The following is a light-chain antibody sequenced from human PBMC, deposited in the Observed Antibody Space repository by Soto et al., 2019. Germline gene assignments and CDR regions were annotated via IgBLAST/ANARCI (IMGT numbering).Light chain of an antibody. J-gene: IGLJ1*01. V-gene: IGLV2-14*01. CDR3: SSKRDSSTLFV. CDR2: EVT. Sequence: QAMLTQPASVSGSPGQSITISCTGTSSDVGACNYVSWYQHHPGKVPKLLIYEVTNRPSGVSDRFSGSKSGNTASLTISGLQAEDEADYYCSSKRDSSTLFVCGTGTKVTVL. CDR1: SSDVGACNY.